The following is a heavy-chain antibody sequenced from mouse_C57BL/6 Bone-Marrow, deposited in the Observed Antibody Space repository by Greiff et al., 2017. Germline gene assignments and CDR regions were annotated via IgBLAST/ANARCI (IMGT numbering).Heavy chain of an antibody. V-gene: IGHV3-6*01. CDR1: GYSITSGYY. CDR2: ISYDGSN. J-gene: IGHJ3*01. Sequence: EVKLEESGPGLVKPSQSLSLTCSVTGYSITSGYYWNWIRQFPGNKLEWMGYISYDGSNNYNPSLKNRISITRDTSKNQFFLKLNSVTTEDTATYYCARDGDYGSSSFAYWGQGTLVTVSA. CDR3: ARDGDYGSSSFAY. D-gene: IGHD1-1*01.